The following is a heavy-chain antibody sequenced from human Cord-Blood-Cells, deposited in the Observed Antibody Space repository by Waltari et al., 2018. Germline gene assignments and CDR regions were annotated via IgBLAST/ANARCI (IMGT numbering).Heavy chain of an antibody. V-gene: IGHV1-69*01. D-gene: IGHD5-18*01. CDR2: IITIFGTA. J-gene: IGHJ4*02. Sequence: QVQLVQSGAEVKKPGSSVKVSCKASGGTFSSYAISWVRQAPGQGLEWMGGIITIFGTANDGQNFQGRVTITADESTSTAYRELSSLRSEDTAVYYCAREASIQLWSRDYFDYWGQGTLVTVSS. CDR3: AREASIQLWSRDYFDY. CDR1: GGTFSSYA.